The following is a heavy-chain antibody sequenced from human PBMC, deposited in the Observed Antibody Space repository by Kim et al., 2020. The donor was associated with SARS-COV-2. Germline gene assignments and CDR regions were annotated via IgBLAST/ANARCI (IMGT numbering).Heavy chain of an antibody. CDR2: IHPGDSDT. D-gene: IGHD1-26*01. CDR3: ARPSGTDTRSYSYYDMDV. J-gene: IGHJ6*02. V-gene: IGHV5-51*01. CDR1: GYKFSSYW. Sequence: GESLKISCKGFGYKFSSYWIAWVRQMPGKGLEWMGIIHPGDSDTRYSPSFQGQVTISTDASSNTAYLQWSSLKASDTAMYYCARPSGTDTRSYSYYDMDVWGQGTTVTVSS.